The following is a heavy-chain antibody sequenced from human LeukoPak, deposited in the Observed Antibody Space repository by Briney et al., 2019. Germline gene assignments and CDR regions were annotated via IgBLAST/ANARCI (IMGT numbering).Heavy chain of an antibody. V-gene: IGHV3-7*01. D-gene: IGHD2-21*01. CDR2: IKQDGSEK. CDR1: GFIFSSYW. Sequence: PGGSLRLSCAASGFIFSSYWMSWVRQAPGKGLEWVANIKQDGSEKYYVDSVKGRFTISRDNAKNSLYLQMNSLRAEDTAVYYCARDKHIVVVSPYFQHWGQGTLVTVSS. J-gene: IGHJ1*01. CDR3: ARDKHIVVVSPYFQH.